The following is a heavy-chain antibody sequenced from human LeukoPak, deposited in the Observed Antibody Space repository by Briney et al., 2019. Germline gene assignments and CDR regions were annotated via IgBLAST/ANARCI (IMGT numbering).Heavy chain of an antibody. Sequence: GGTLRLSCAASGFTFSSYGMSWVRQAPGKGLEWVSAISGSGGSTYYADSVKGRFTISRDNSKNTLYLQMNSLRAEDTAVHYCAKERGGSSGYYLYYWGQGTLVTVSS. J-gene: IGHJ4*02. CDR1: GFTFSSYG. V-gene: IGHV3-23*01. CDR2: ISGSGGST. CDR3: AKERGGSSGYYLYY. D-gene: IGHD3-22*01.